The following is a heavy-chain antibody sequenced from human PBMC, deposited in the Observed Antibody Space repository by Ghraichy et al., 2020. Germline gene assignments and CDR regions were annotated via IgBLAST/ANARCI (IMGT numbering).Heavy chain of an antibody. CDR3: AKQWLVIHYFDY. J-gene: IGHJ4*02. CDR2: ISGSGGST. D-gene: IGHD6-19*01. CDR1: GFTFDDYG. V-gene: IGHV3-23*01. Sequence: GGSLRLSCAASGFTFDDYGMSWVRQVPGKGLEWVSGISGSGGSTYYADSVKGRFTISRDNSKNTLYLQMTSLRAEDTAVYYCAKQWLVIHYFDYWGQGTLVTVSS.